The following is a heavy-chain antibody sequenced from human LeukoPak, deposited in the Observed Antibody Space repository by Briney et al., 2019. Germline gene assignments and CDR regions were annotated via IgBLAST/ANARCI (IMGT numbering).Heavy chain of an antibody. CDR1: GFSFSSYA. J-gene: IGHJ4*02. V-gene: IGHV3-23*01. D-gene: IGHD6-6*01. CDR2: LSASGTNT. Sequence: GGSLRLSCAASGFSFSSYAMSWVRQAPGKGLEWVSGLSASGTNTYYTDSVKGRFTISRDNSKNTLYLQMNSLRAEDTALYDCAKEWWSSSSPLPFDYWGQGTLVTVSS. CDR3: AKEWWSSSSPLPFDY.